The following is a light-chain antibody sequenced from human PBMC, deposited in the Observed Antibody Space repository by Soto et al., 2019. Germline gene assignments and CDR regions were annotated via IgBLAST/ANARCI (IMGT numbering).Light chain of an antibody. CDR3: SSYTTLGTYV. CDR2: EVT. V-gene: IGLV2-14*01. J-gene: IGLJ1*01. CDR1: SSDISYYNY. Sequence: HSALTQPASLSGSPGQSITISCTGTSSDISYYNYVSWFQQHPGKAPKLIISEVTNRPSGVSNRFSGSKSGNTASLTISGLQAEDEAHYYCSSYTTLGTYVYGTGTKVTVL.